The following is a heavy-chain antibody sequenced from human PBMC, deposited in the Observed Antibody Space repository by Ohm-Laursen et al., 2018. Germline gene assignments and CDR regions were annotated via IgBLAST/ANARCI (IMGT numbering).Heavy chain of an antibody. J-gene: IGHJ4*02. CDR2: ISSSSSYI. CDR3: ARRKGIAVASGWNDY. V-gene: IGHV3-21*04. Sequence: SLRLSCAASGFTFSSYSMNWVRQAPGKGLEWVSSISSSSSYIYYADSVKGRFTISRNNAKNSLYLQMNGLRAEDTAVYYCARRKGIAVASGWNDYWGQGTLVTVSS. D-gene: IGHD6-13*01. CDR1: GFTFSSYS.